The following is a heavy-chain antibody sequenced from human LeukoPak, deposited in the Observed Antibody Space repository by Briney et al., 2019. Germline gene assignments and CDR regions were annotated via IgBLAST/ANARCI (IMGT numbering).Heavy chain of an antibody. V-gene: IGHV1-69*04. J-gene: IGHJ4*02. Sequence: ASVKVSCKASGYTFSSYAISWVRQAPGQGLEWMGRIIPILGIANYAQKFQGRVTITADKSTSTAYMELSSLRSEDTAVYYCARERRIQLWLQDYWGQGTLVTVSS. CDR2: IIPILGIA. CDR1: GYTFSSYA. CDR3: ARERRIQLWLQDY. D-gene: IGHD5-18*01.